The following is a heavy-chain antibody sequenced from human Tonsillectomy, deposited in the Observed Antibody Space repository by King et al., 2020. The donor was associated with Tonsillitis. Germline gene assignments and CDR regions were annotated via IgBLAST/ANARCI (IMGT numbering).Heavy chain of an antibody. D-gene: IGHD6-6*01. CDR1: GGSIRNYY. V-gene: IGHV4-4*07. CDR3: ARNPPRQLEDWYFDI. CDR2: IYSSGST. J-gene: IGHJ2*01. Sequence: QLQESGPRLVKPSETLSLTCTVSGGSIRNYYWSWIRQPAGKGLEWIGRIYSSGSTNYNPSLNSRVTMSEDTSKKRISLKLSSVTAADTAVYYCARNPPRQLEDWYFDIWGRGTLVTVSS.